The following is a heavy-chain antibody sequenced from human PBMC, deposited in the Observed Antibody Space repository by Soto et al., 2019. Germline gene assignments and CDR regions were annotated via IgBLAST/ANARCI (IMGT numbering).Heavy chain of an antibody. CDR2: IYYSGST. CDR1: GGSISSYY. D-gene: IGHD3-10*01. CDR3: GKVRNSPYYFDY. J-gene: IGHJ4*02. Sequence: SETLSLTCTVAGGSISSYYWSWIRQPPGKGLEWIGYIYYSGSTNYNPSLKSRVTISVDTSKNQFSLKLSSVTAADTDVYYCGKVRNSPYYFDYWEQGTLVTVSS. V-gene: IGHV4-59*08.